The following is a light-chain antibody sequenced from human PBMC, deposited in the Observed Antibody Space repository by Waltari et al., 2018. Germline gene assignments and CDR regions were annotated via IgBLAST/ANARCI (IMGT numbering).Light chain of an antibody. CDR1: QSISSY. V-gene: IGKV1-39*01. J-gene: IGKJ3*01. CDR2: AAS. CDR3: QQTYSTPRT. Sequence: DIQMTQFPSSLSASVGDRVSITCRASQSISSYLNWYQQKPGKAPKLRIYAASSLQSGVPSKFSGSGSGTDFTLTISSLQPEDFATYYCQQTYSTPRTFGPGTKVDIK.